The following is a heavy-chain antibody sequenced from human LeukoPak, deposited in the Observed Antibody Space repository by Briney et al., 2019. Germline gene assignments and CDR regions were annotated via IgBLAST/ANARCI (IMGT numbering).Heavy chain of an antibody. Sequence: SSETLSLTCTVSGGSISSSSYYWGWIRQPPGKGLEWIGSIYYSGSTYYNPSLKSRVTISVDTSKNQFSLKLSSVTAADTAVYYCARQRYGGNSESWGQGTLVTVSS. CDR2: IYYSGST. J-gene: IGHJ5*02. D-gene: IGHD4-23*01. V-gene: IGHV4-39*01. CDR1: GGSISSSSYY. CDR3: ARQRYGGNSES.